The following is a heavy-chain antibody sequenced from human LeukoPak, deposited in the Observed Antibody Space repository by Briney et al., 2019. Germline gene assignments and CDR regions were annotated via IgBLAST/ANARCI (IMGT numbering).Heavy chain of an antibody. CDR1: GHSITTGYY. CDR2: IYKTGST. D-gene: IGHD3-10*01. CDR3: ARDQDYYGSGSYGPDY. Sequence: SETLSLTCTVSGHSITTGYYWGWIRQPPGKGLEWIGSIYKTGSTFYNPSLKSRVTISVDTSKNQFSLRLSSVTAADTAVYYCARDQDYYGSGSYGPDYWGQGTLVTVSS. J-gene: IGHJ4*02. V-gene: IGHV4-38-2*02.